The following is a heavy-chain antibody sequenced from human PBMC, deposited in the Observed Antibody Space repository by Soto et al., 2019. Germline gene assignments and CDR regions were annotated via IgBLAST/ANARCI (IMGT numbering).Heavy chain of an antibody. CDR3: ATGLRRSYYYYGMDV. J-gene: IGHJ6*02. V-gene: IGHV4-39*01. CDR1: GGSISSSSYY. D-gene: IGHD3-16*01. Sequence: SETLSLTCTVSGGSISSSSYYWCWIRHPPGKGLEWIGSIYYSGSTYYNPSLKSRVTISVDTSKNQFSLKLSSVTAADTAVYYCATGLRRSYYYYGMDVWGQGTTVTVS. CDR2: IYYSGST.